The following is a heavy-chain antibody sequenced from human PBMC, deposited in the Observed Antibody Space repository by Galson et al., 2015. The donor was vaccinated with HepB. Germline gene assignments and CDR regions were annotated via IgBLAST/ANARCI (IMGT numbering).Heavy chain of an antibody. CDR3: ASSGVVVTYFDY. J-gene: IGHJ4*02. V-gene: IGHV3-23*01. CDR1: GFTFRSYA. D-gene: IGHD3-22*01. Sequence: SLRLSRAASGFTFRSYAMSWVRQAPGEGLEWVSAISTGGDSTYYAGSVKGRFTISRDNSKNTLYLQMNSLRAEDTAVYYCASSGVVVTYFDYWGQGTLVTVSS. CDR2: ISTGGDST.